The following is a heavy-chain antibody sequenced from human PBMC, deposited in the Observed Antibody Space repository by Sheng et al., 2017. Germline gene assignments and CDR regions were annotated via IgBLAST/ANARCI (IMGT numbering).Heavy chain of an antibody. Sequence: QVQLQESGPGLVKPSETLSLTCAVSGYSISSGYYWGWIRQPPGKGLEWIGSIYHSGSTYYNPSLKSRVTISVDTSKNQFSLKLSSVTAADTAVYYCARDTGPWGTVTTSVRVWYFDLWGRGTLVTVSS. CDR3: ARDTGPWGTVTTSVRVWYFDL. CDR2: IYHSGST. V-gene: IGHV4-38-2*02. CDR1: GYSISSGYY. J-gene: IGHJ2*01. D-gene: IGHD4-17*01.